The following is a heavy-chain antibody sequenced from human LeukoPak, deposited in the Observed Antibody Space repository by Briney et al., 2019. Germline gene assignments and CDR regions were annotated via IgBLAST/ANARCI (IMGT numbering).Heavy chain of an antibody. CDR3: ARDLGYCSGGSCNYGMDV. CDR1: GGSISSYY. J-gene: IGHJ6*02. Sequence: PSETLSLTCTVSGGSISSYYWSWIRQPPGKGLEWIGYIYYSGSTNYNPSLKSRVTISVDTSKNQFSLKLSSVTAADTAVYYCARDLGYCSGGSCNYGMDVWGQGTTVTVFS. D-gene: IGHD2-15*01. CDR2: IYYSGST. V-gene: IGHV4-59*01.